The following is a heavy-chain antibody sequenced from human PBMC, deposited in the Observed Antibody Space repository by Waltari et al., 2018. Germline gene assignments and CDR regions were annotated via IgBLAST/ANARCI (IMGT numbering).Heavy chain of an antibody. D-gene: IGHD6-13*01. CDR2: IYTSGST. Sequence: QVQLQEPGPGLVKPSQTLSLTCTVSGGSISSGSYYWCWIRRPAGKGLEWIGRIYTSGSTNYNPSLKSRVTISVDTSKNQFSLKLSSVTAADTAVYYCARGRGSSWIEHFQHWGQGTLVTVSS. CDR1: GGSISSGSYY. J-gene: IGHJ1*01. V-gene: IGHV4-61*02. CDR3: ARGRGSSWIEHFQH.